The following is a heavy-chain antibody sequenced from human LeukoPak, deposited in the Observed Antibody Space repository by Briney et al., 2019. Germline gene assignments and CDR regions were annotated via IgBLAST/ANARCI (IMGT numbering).Heavy chain of an antibody. Sequence: PGGSLRLSCAASGFTFSSYWMSWVRQVPGKGLEWVATIKPDGSDTYYVDSVKGRFTFSRDNAKNSLYLQMNSLRAEDTAVYYCARYASGRSFDSWGQGTLVTVS. CDR2: IKPDGSDT. CDR3: ARYASGRSFDS. J-gene: IGHJ4*02. V-gene: IGHV3-7*01. D-gene: IGHD3-10*01. CDR1: GFTFSSYW.